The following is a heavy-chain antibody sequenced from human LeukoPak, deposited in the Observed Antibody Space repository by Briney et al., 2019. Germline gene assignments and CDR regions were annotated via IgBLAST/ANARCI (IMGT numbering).Heavy chain of an antibody. Sequence: PSETLSLTRTVSGDSISTYYWSWIRQPPGKGLEWIGYIYYSGSTNYNPSLKRRVTISVDKSKNQFSLKLSSVTAADTAVYYCARGPYYYDSSGYYIPYYGMDVWGQGTTVTVSS. CDR2: IYYSGST. V-gene: IGHV4-59*12. CDR3: ARGPYYYDSSGYYIPYYGMDV. CDR1: GDSISTYY. J-gene: IGHJ6*02. D-gene: IGHD3-22*01.